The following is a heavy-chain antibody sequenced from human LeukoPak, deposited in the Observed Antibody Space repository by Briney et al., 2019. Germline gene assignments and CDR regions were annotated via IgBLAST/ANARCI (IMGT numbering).Heavy chain of an antibody. J-gene: IGHJ3*01. Sequence: GGSLRLSCAASGFTFSSYGMHWVRQAPGKGLEWVAFIRYDGSNKYYADSVKGRFTFSRDNSKNTLYLQMNSLRAEDTAVYYCARTEYCSRGSCYGLAFDVWGQGTMVTVSS. CDR3: ARTEYCSRGSCYGLAFDV. V-gene: IGHV3-30*02. CDR2: IRYDGSNK. D-gene: IGHD2-15*01. CDR1: GFTFSSYG.